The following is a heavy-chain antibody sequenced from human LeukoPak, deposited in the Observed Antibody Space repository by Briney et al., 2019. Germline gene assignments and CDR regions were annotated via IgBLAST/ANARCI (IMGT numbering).Heavy chain of an antibody. CDR3: ARGDYGDYYYYGMDV. D-gene: IGHD4-17*01. CDR1: GFTFSSYS. CDR2: ISSSSSTI. J-gene: IGHJ6*02. Sequence: QTGGSLRLSCAASGFTFSSYSMNWVRQAPGKGLEWVSYISSSSSTIYYADFVKGRFTISRDNAKNSLYLQMNSLRDEDTAVYYCARGDYGDYYYYGMDVWGQGTTVTVSS. V-gene: IGHV3-48*02.